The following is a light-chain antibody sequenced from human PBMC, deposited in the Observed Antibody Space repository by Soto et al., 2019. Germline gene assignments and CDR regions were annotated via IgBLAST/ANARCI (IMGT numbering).Light chain of an antibody. CDR1: HSFSISC. V-gene: IGKV3-20*01. Sequence: EIVLTQSPGTLSLSPGERATLSCRASHSFSISCLAWWQQKPGHAPILRISGASSRATGIPDRFSGSRAWTDFSLTIIRRKPEDFAVYYCQQYGSSPLTFGQGTKVDIK. CDR3: QQYGSSPLT. CDR2: GAS. J-gene: IGKJ1*01.